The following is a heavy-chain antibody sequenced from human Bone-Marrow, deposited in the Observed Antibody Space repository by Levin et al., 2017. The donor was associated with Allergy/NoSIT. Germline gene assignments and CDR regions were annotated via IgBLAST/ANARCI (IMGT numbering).Heavy chain of an antibody. CDR1: GYTFTDYY. CDR2: INPNSGGT. D-gene: IGHD3-9*01. CDR3: ARVEYYDILTGYYFNRGDFDI. J-gene: IGHJ3*02. Sequence: ASVKVSCKASGYTFTDYYMHWVRHAPGQGLEWMGRINPNSGGTNYAQKFQGRVTMTRDMSISTANMELSRLRSDDTAVYYCARVEYYDILTGYYFNRGDFDIWGQGTMVTVSS. V-gene: IGHV1-2*06.